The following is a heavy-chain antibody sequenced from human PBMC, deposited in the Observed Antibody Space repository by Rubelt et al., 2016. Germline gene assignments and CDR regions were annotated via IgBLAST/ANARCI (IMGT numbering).Heavy chain of an antibody. J-gene: IGHJ5*02. V-gene: IGHV4-34*11. CDR1: GGSFSGYY. Sequence: QVQLQQWGAGLLKPSETLSLTCAVYGGSFSGYYWSWIRQPPGKGLEWIGYIYYSGSTNYNPSLKGRVSLSVDTSKNQFSRKLSSVTAADTAVYDCARRGYYYDGSGYYPRSWFDPWGQGTLVTVSS. CDR2: IYYSGST. CDR3: ARRGYYYDGSGYYPRSWFDP. D-gene: IGHD3-22*01.